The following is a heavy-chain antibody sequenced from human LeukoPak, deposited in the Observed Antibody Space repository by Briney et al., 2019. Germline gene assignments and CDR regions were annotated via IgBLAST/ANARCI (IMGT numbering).Heavy chain of an antibody. CDR1: GYTFTSYG. D-gene: IGHD3-9*01. CDR2: ISAYNGNT. Sequence: ASVKVSCKASGYTFTSYGISWVRQAPGQGLEWMGWISAYNGNTNYAQKFQGRVTMTTDTSTSTAYMELRSLRPDDTAVYYCARDLENYDILTGYYSPDAFDIWGQGTMVTVSS. CDR3: ARDLENYDILTGYYSPDAFDI. J-gene: IGHJ3*02. V-gene: IGHV1-18*01.